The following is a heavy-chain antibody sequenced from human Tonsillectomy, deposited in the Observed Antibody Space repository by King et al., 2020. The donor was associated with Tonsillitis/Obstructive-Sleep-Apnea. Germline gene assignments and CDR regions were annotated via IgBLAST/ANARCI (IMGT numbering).Heavy chain of an antibody. CDR1: GGSISSGGYY. D-gene: IGHD6-13*01. CDR2: IYYSGST. J-gene: IGHJ4*02. Sequence: VQLQESGPGLVKPSQTLSLTCTVSGGSISSGGYYWSCIRQHPGKGLEWIGYIYYSGSTYYNPSLKSLVTISVDTSKNQFSLRLSSVTAADTAVYYCARATPRIAAAGTGTEFDYWGQGTLVTVSS. CDR3: ARATPRIAAAGTGTEFDY. V-gene: IGHV4-31*01.